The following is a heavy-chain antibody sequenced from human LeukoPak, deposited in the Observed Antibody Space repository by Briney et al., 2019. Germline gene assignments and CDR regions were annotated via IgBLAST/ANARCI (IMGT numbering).Heavy chain of an antibody. J-gene: IGHJ3*01. D-gene: IGHD2-21*01. V-gene: IGHV1-8*01. Sequence: GASVKVSCKTSGYTFTDFDINWVRQATGQGLEWMGWMNPRSGNTGFAQKFQGRVTLTEDTSMRTAYMELSSLRSDDTAMYYCARSSCGGDCFLSDAHPFNVWGQGTMVTVSS. CDR1: GYTFTDFD. CDR2: MNPRSGNT. CDR3: ARSSCGGDCFLSDAHPFNV.